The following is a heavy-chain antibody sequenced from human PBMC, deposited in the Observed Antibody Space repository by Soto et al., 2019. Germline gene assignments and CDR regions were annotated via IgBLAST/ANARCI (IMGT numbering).Heavy chain of an antibody. Sequence: GGSLRLSCAASGFTFSSYSMNWVRQAPGKGLEWVSYISSSSSTIYYADSVKGQFTISRDNAKNSLYLQMNSLRAEDTAVYYCATEVTTIVVVTAAFDYWGQGTLVTVSS. V-gene: IGHV3-48*01. CDR2: ISSSSSTI. J-gene: IGHJ4*02. CDR3: ATEVTTIVVVTAAFDY. D-gene: IGHD2-2*01. CDR1: GFTFSSYS.